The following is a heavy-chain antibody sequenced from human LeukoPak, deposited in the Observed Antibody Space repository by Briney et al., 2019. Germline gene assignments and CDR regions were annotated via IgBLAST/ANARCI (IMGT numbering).Heavy chain of an antibody. Sequence: GGSLRLSRAASGFTFGDYYMSWIRQAPGKGLEWVSYISTSGTTIYYADSVKGRFTISRDNAKNSLYLQMNSLRAEDAAVFYCARRQRNLDPWGQGTLVTVSS. V-gene: IGHV3-11*01. CDR1: GFTFGDYY. D-gene: IGHD1-14*01. CDR2: ISTSGTTI. J-gene: IGHJ5*02. CDR3: ARRQRNLDP.